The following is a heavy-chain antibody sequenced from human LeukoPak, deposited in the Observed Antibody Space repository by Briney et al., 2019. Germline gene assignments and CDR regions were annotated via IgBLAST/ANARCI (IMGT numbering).Heavy chain of an antibody. V-gene: IGHV4-39*07. J-gene: IGHJ5*02. CDR2: IYYTRSA. CDR1: RGSISRSSYS. CDR3: ARVPVNIWENWFDP. D-gene: IGHD1-26*01. Sequence: SETLSLTCTVSRGSISRSSYSWGWIRQPPGKGLEWIGNIYYTRSAYYNPSLKSRLTISVDTSKNQFSLKLSSVTAADTAVYYCARVPVNIWENWFDPWGQGTLVTVSS.